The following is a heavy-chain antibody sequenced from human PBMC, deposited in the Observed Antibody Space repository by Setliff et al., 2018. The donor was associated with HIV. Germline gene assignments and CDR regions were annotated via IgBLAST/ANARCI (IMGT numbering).Heavy chain of an antibody. V-gene: IGHV1-3*01. CDR2: INPSDGST. J-gene: IGHJ4*03. Sequence: ASVKVSCKASGYTFTRNAMHWVRQAPGQRLEWMGWINPSDGSTSYAQKFQGRVTITRNTSMTTAYMELSSLRSEDTAIYYCARGRGPSRFDYWGQGTLVTVSS. CDR3: ARGRGPSRFDY. CDR1: GYTFTRNA.